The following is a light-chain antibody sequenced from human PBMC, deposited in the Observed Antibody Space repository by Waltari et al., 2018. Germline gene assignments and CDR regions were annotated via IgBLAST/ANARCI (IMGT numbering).Light chain of an antibody. J-gene: IGKJ1*01. CDR3: QKYDSWPRT. CDR1: QSVSRN. CDR2: DAS. V-gene: IGKV3-15*01. Sequence: ETVMTQSPATLSVSPGERATLSCRASQSVSRNLAWYQQRPGQAPMLLIYDASTRSTDVPARFSGSGSGTEFTLTISILQSEDFALYYCQKYDSWPRTFGQGTKVEIK.